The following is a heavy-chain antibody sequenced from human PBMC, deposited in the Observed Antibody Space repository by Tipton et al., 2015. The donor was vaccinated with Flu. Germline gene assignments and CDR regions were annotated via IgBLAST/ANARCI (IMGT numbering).Heavy chain of an antibody. Sequence: QLVQSGAEVKKPASTLRISCKTSGGTFSNYAVNWLRQAPGQGLEWMGDIVPVFGKANYAQKFQGRVSITADESTDTAYMELSSLRSEDTAVYYCARRDYSNYVSEPKNWFDPWGQGILVTVSS. D-gene: IGHD4-11*01. CDR3: ARRDYSNYVSEPKNWFDP. J-gene: IGHJ5*02. V-gene: IGHV1-69*01. CDR1: GGTFSNYA. CDR2: IVPVFGKA.